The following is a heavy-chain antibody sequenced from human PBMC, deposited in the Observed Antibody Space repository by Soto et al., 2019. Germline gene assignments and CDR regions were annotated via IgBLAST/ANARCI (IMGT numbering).Heavy chain of an antibody. CDR2: ISSSGGST. CDR3: AKRPTTYYFDY. Sequence: PGGSLRLSCAASGFTFSSYAISWVRQAPGKGLEWVSAISSSGGSTNYADSVKGRFTISRDNSKNTLYLQMNSLRGEDTAVYYCAKRPTTYYFDYWGQGTLVTVSS. V-gene: IGHV3-23*01. D-gene: IGHD1-7*01. J-gene: IGHJ4*02. CDR1: GFTFSSYA.